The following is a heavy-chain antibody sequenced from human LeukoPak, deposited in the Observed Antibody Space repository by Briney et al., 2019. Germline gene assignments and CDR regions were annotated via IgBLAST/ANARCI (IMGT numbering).Heavy chain of an antibody. CDR1: GYTFTIYA. D-gene: IGHD6-19*01. V-gene: IGHV1-3*01. Sequence: ASVKVSCKASGYTFTIYAMHWVRQAPGQRLEWMGWINAGNGNTKYSQKFQGRVTITRDTSASTAYMELSSLRSEDTAVYYCARAEYSSGWSPFDYWGQGTLVTVSS. CDR3: ARAEYSSGWSPFDY. CDR2: INAGNGNT. J-gene: IGHJ4*02.